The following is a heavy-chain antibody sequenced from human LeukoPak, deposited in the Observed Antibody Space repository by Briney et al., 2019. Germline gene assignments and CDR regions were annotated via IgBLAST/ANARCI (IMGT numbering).Heavy chain of an antibody. D-gene: IGHD3-10*01. J-gene: IGHJ5*02. CDR1: GYILTRNW. Sequence: GESLKISCKISGYILTRNWIGWVRQVPGKGLEWMGLAYPGDSGAKYSPSFQGQVTFSVDKSISTAYLQWSSLKASDTAMYYCGRGSGSSGWFDPWGQGTLVTVSS. CDR2: AYPGDSGA. CDR3: GRGSGSSGWFDP. V-gene: IGHV5-51*01.